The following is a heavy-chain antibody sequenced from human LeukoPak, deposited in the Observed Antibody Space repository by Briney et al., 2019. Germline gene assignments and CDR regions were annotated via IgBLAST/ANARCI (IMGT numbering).Heavy chain of an antibody. V-gene: IGHV3-7*05. J-gene: IGHJ6*02. CDR1: GXTFSSFW. CDR3: ARVRGTYYMDV. CDR2: IKQDGSEK. Sequence: GGSLRLSCAASGXTFSSFWMTWVRQAPGKGLEWVANIKQDGSEKYYVDSVKGRFTISRDNAKNSLYLQMNSLRADDTAVYYCARVRGTYYMDVWGQGTTVTVSS. D-gene: IGHD3-10*01.